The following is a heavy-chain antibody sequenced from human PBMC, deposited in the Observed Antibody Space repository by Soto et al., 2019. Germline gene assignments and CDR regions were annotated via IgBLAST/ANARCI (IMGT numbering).Heavy chain of an antibody. CDR2: INTGNGNT. CDR1: GYTFTKYA. Sequence: QVQLVQSEAEVKKPGASVKVSCKASGYTFTKYAMHWVRQAPGQRLEWMGWINTGNGNTSFSQKFQGRVTITRDTSASTAYMELSSLTPEDTAVYYCSRDEDYWGQGTLVTVSS. V-gene: IGHV1-3*04. CDR3: SRDEDY. J-gene: IGHJ4*02.